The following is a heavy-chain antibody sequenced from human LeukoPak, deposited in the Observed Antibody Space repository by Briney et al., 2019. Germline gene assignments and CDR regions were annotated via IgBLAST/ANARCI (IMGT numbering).Heavy chain of an antibody. Sequence: SVKVSCKASGGTFSSYAISWVRQAPGQGLEWMGRIIPIFGTANYAQMFQGRVTITTDESTSTAYMELSSLRSEDTSVYYCARDISAFGYSYESWGQGTLVTVSS. CDR3: ARDISAFGYSYES. J-gene: IGHJ4*02. D-gene: IGHD5-18*01. V-gene: IGHV1-69*05. CDR2: IIPIFGTA. CDR1: GGTFSSYA.